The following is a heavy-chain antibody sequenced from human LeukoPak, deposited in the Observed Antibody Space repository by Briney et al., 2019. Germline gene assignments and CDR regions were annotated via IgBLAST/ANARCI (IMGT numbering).Heavy chain of an antibody. V-gene: IGHV4-39*01. D-gene: IGHD6-19*01. CDR3: ARKSIPGIAVAGTPNWFDP. CDR2: IYYSGST. CDR1: GGSISSSSYY. J-gene: IGHJ5*02. Sequence: PSETLSLTCTVSGGSISSSSYYWGWIRQPPGKGLEWIGSIYYSGSTYYNPSLKSRVTISVDTSKNQFSLKLSSVTAADTAVYYRARKSIPGIAVAGTPNWFDPWGQGTLVTVSS.